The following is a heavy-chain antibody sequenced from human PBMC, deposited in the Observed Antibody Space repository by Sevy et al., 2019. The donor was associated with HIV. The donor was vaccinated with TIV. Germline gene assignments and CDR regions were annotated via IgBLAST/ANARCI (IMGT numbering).Heavy chain of an antibody. V-gene: IGHV3-7*04. CDR1: GFTFSSYS. CDR2: INEDGSVI. J-gene: IGHJ4*02. CDR3: SRAEDY. Sequence: GGSLRLSCAASGFTFSSYSMNWVRQAPGKGLEWVANINEDGSVIYYVDSVKGRFTISRDNAKNSLYLQMNSLTAEDTAVYYCSRAEDYWGQGTLVTVSS.